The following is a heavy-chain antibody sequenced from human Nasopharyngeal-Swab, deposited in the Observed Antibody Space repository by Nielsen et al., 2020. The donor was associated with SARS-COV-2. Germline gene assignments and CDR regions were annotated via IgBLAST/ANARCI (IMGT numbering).Heavy chain of an antibody. J-gene: IGHJ4*02. D-gene: IGHD3-22*01. CDR2: INHTGST. Sequence: SQTLSLTCGVYGGPFNDHYWTWIRQPPGKGLEWIGEINHTGSTNYDPSLKSRVTISVDTSQRQFSLRLTSVTAADTAVYYCARGGAAYNDNTEGLDYWGRGALVTVSS. V-gene: IGHV4-34*01. CDR1: GGPFNDHY. CDR3: ARGGAAYNDNTEGLDY.